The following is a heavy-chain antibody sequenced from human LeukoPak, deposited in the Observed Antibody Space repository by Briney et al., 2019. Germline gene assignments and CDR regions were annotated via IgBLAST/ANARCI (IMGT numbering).Heavy chain of an antibody. J-gene: IGHJ4*02. CDR2: ISGSGGST. V-gene: IGHV3-23*01. CDR1: GFTFSSYA. CDR3: AKDGGGITMIVVVITNYFDY. D-gene: IGHD3-22*01. Sequence: PGGSLRLSCAASGFTFSSYAMSWVRQAPGKGLEWVSAISGSGGSTYYADSVKGRFTISRDTSKNTMYMQMNSLRAEDTAVYYCAKDGGGITMIVVVITNYFDYWGQGTLVTVSS.